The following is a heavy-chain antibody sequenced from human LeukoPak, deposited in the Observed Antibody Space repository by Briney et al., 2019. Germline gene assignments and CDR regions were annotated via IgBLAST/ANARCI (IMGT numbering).Heavy chain of an antibody. J-gene: IGHJ6*04. CDR3: AELGITMIGGV. D-gene: IGHD3-10*02. Sequence: PGGSLRLSCAASGFTLRRYSMHWVRQAPGKGLEWVSYISSSGSTIYYADSVKGRFTISRDNAKNSLYLQMNSLRAEDTAVYYCAELGITMIGGVWGKGTTVTISS. CDR2: ISSSGSTI. V-gene: IGHV3-48*03. CDR1: GFTLRRYS.